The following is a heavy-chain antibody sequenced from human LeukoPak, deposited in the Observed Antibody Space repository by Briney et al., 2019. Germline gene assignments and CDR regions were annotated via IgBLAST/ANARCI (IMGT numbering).Heavy chain of an antibody. CDR2: INSAGSST. CDR3: AKGGKWDVTPFDY. CDR1: GFTFSSYW. J-gene: IGHJ4*02. V-gene: IGHV3-74*01. Sequence: GGSLRLSCAASGFTFSSYWMHWVRQAPGKGLVWVSRINSAGSSTSYADSVKGRFTISRDNSKHTLYLQVNSLRAEDTAVYYCAKGGKWDVTPFDYWGQGTLVTVSS. D-gene: IGHD1-26*01.